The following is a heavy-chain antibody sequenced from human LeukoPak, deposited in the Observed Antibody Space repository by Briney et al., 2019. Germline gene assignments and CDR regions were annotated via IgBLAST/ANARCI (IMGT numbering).Heavy chain of an antibody. J-gene: IGHJ6*03. D-gene: IGHD2-15*01. CDR3: ARGGAYYYYYYMDV. V-gene: IGHV3-64*01. Sequence: PGGSLRLSCAASGFTFSSYAMHWVRQAPGKGLEFVSAISSNGGSTYYANSVKGRFTISRDNSKNTLYLQMGSLRAEDMAVYYCARGGAYYYYYYMDVWGKGTTVTVSS. CDR1: GFTFSSYA. CDR2: ISSNGGST.